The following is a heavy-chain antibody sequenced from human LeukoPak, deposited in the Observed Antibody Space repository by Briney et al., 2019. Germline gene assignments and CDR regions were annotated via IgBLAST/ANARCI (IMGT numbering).Heavy chain of an antibody. CDR1: GGTFSNYA. CDR2: IIPILGIA. V-gene: IGHV1-69*04. D-gene: IGHD3-22*01. CDR3: AEYYYDSSGYYRTDAFDI. J-gene: IGHJ3*02. Sequence: SVKVSCKASGGTFSNYAISWVRQAPGQGLEWMGRIIPILGIANYAQNFQGRVTITADKSTSTAYMEPSSLRSEDTAVYYCAEYYYDSSGYYRTDAFDIWGQGTMVTVSS.